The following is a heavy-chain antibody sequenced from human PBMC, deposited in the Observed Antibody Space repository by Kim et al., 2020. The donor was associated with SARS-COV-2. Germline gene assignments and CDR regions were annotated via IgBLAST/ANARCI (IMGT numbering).Heavy chain of an antibody. CDR3: ARAPYSGSYYDY. V-gene: IGHV1-46*01. Sequence: SYAQKFQGRVTMTRDTSTSTVYMELSSLRSEDTAVYYCARAPYSGSYYDYWGQGTLVTVSS. J-gene: IGHJ4*02. D-gene: IGHD1-26*01.